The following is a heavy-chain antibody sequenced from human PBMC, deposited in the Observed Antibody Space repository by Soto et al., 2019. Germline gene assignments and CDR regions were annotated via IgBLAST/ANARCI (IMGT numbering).Heavy chain of an antibody. V-gene: IGHV3-30*18. Sequence: QVQLVESGGGVVQPGTSLRLSCEASGFAFNKFGMHWVRQAPGKGLEWVAFISYDGSYQYYADSVQGRLTITRDNSTNTLNMQFNSLRREDTAVYYCAKGGEVGGVLGDHWGQGTLVTVSS. J-gene: IGHJ4*02. CDR3: AKGGEVGGVLGDH. CDR1: GFAFNKFG. CDR2: ISYDGSYQ. D-gene: IGHD1-26*01.